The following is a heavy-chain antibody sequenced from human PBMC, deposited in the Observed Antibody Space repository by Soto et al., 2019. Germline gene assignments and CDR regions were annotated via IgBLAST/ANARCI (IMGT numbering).Heavy chain of an antibody. J-gene: IGHJ4*02. CDR1: GYRCSSYW. Sequence: GVSLKICCNGAGYRCSSYWIGWVLHMPGKGLEWMGIIYPGDSDSRYSPSFQGQVTISADKSISTAYLQWSSLKASDTAMYYCATHDSSGYPDFWGQGTLVTVSS. CDR2: IYPGDSDS. CDR3: ATHDSSGYPDF. D-gene: IGHD3-22*01. V-gene: IGHV5-51*01.